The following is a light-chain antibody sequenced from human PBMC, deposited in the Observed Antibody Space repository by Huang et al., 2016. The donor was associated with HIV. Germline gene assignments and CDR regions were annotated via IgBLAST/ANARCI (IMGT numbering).Light chain of an antibody. CDR1: QSVTSSS. V-gene: IGKV3-20*01. Sequence: PGERATLSCRASQSVTSSSLAWYQQPPGQPPRLLIYGASSRATGIPDRFSGSGSGTDFTLTISGLEPEDFAVYYCQQYDTSPWTFGQGTKVEIK. CDR3: QQYDTSPWT. J-gene: IGKJ1*01. CDR2: GAS.